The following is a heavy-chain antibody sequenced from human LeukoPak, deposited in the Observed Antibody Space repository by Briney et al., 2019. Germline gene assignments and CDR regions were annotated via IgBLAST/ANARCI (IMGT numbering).Heavy chain of an antibody. D-gene: IGHD6-19*01. J-gene: IGHJ4*02. V-gene: IGHV3-23*01. CDR2: ISGSGGST. Sequence: PGRSLRLSCAASGFTFSSYAMSWVRQAPGKGLEWVSAISGSGGSTYYADSVKGRFTISRDNSKNTLYLQMNSLRAEDTAVYYCAKDLYSSGWYGADYWGQGTLVTVSS. CDR1: GFTFSSYA. CDR3: AKDLYSSGWYGADY.